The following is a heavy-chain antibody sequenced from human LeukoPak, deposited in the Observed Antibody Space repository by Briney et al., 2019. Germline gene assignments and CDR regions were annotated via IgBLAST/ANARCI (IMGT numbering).Heavy chain of an antibody. V-gene: IGHV3-33*05. Sequence: GGSLRLSCAASGFTFSSYGMHWVRQAPGKGLEWVAIISSDGSTKYNADSVEGRFTISRGKSKNTLYLQMNSLRVEDTAVYYCALGLVTDYWGQGTLVTVSA. J-gene: IGHJ4*02. CDR2: ISSDGSTK. CDR3: ALGLVTDY. D-gene: IGHD3-9*01. CDR1: GFTFSSYG.